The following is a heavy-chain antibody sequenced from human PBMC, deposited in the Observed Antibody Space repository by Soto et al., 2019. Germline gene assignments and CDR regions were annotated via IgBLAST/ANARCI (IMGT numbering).Heavy chain of an antibody. V-gene: IGHV4-31*03. J-gene: IGHJ4*02. D-gene: IGHD3-16*01. CDR1: GDSMATGGHY. CDR2: VYYSGAT. CDR3: ARDKDLQPTVWGF. Sequence: SETLSLTCTVSGDSMATGGHYYNWIRQVPGKGPEWIGYVYYSGATHYTPSLRARATISRDTSKNQFSLRLISVTAADTALYYCARDKDLQPTVWGFWGQGSQVTVSS.